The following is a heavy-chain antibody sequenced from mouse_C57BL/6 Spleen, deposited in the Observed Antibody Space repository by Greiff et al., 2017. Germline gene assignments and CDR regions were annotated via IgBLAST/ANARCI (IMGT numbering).Heavy chain of an antibody. V-gene: IGHV7-3*01. D-gene: IGHD2-1*01. CDR3: ARSYGNYGYYAMDY. Sequence: QRVESGGGLVQPGGSLSLSCAASGFTFTDYYMSWVRQPPGKALEWLGFIRNKANGYTTEYSASVKGRFTISRDNSQSILYLQMNALRAEDSATYYCARSYGNYGYYAMDYWGQGTSVTVSS. CDR1: GFTFTDYY. J-gene: IGHJ4*01. CDR2: IRNKANGYTT.